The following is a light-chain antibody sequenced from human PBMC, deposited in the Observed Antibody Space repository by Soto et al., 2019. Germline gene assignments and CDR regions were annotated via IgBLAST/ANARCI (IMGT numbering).Light chain of an antibody. J-gene: IGLJ2*01. Sequence: QSVLTQPPSASGTPGQRVTISCSGSSSNIGANPINWYQQLPGTAPKLLIYNNDKRPSGVPDRFSASKSGTSASLAISGLQSEDEAVYYCEAWDDSLYGAVLGGGTKLT. CDR2: NND. CDR3: EAWDDSLYGAV. CDR1: SSNIGANP. V-gene: IGLV1-44*01.